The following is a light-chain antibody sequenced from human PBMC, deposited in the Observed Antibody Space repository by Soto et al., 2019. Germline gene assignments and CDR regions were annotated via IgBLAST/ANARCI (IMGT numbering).Light chain of an antibody. V-gene: IGLV2-23*02. CDR3: CSYAGSGTWV. Sequence: QSALTKPASVSGSPGQSITISCTGTSSDIGNYDFVSWYQQHPGKGPKLMIFEVSKRPSGVSNRFSGSKSGNTASLTISGLQAEDQADYYCCSYAGSGTWVFGGGTKVTVL. CDR1: SSDIGNYDF. CDR2: EVS. J-gene: IGLJ3*02.